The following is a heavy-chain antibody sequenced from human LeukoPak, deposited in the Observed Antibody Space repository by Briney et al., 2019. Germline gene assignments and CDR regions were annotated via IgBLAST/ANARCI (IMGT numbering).Heavy chain of an antibody. D-gene: IGHD3-16*01. CDR2: IYGGGST. V-gene: IGHV3-53*01. Sequence: PAGSLRLSCAASGFTVSTNYMSWVRQAPGKGLEWIADIYGGGSTYYADSVKGRFTVSRDNSKNTLYLKVNNLSAEDTAVYYCATTWGVAFDIWGQGTLVTVSS. CDR3: ATTWGVAFDI. CDR1: GFTVSTNY. J-gene: IGHJ3*02.